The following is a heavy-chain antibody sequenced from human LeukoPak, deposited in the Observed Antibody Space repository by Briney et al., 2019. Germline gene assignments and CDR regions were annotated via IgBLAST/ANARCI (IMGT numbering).Heavy chain of an antibody. V-gene: IGHV3-7*05. Sequence: GGSLRLSCAASGFTFSSYWMTWVRQAPGKGLEWVAKINQDGSEKYHVDSVKGRFTISRDNAKNSLYLQMNSPRAEYTAVYYCARHQLAVAATFDYWGQGTLVTVSS. CDR2: INQDGSEK. CDR3: ARHQLAVAATFDY. D-gene: IGHD6-19*01. CDR1: GFTFSSYW. J-gene: IGHJ4*02.